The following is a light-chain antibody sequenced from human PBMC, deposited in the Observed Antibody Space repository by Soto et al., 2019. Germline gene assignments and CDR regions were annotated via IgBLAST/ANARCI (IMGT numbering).Light chain of an antibody. Sequence: DIQMTQSPSSLSASVGDRVTITCQASQDIGKDFVWYQRKPGTAPKLLIYGSSNLMGEVPSRYSASGSGTHFPLAITNLQPEDIATYYCQQYYDLPSTFGQGTTLDSK. V-gene: IGKV1-33*01. CDR2: GSS. CDR1: QDIGKD. J-gene: IGKJ2*01. CDR3: QQYYDLPST.